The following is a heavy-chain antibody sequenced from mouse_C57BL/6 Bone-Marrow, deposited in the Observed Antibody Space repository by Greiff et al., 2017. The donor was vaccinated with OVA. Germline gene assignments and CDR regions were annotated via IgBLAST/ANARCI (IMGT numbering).Heavy chain of an antibody. CDR2: ISDGGSYT. CDR1: GFTFSSYA. Sequence: EVKLVESGGGLVKPGGSLKLSCAASGFTFSSYAMSWVRQTPEKRLEWVATISDGGSYTYSPDNVKGRFTISRDNAKNNLYLQMSHLKSEDTAMYDCARVGEGGNYFDYWGQGTTLTVSS. CDR3: ARVGEGGNYFDY. V-gene: IGHV5-4*03. J-gene: IGHJ2*01. D-gene: IGHD2-13*01.